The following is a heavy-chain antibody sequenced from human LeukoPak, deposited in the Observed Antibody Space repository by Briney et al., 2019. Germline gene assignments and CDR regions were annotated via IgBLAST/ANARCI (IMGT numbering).Heavy chain of an antibody. J-gene: IGHJ3*01. D-gene: IGHD2-2*01. CDR1: GVSISDGRYY. CDR3: ATPYCSGISCLDVFNV. Sequence: SETLSLTCNVSGVSISDGRYYWTWIRQVPGKRLEWIGYKYYSGSAKYNPSLKSRLTISIDTPENQFSLHLSSVTAADTATYYCATPYCSGISCLDVFNVWGQGRRVTVSS. V-gene: IGHV4-31*03. CDR2: KYYSGSA.